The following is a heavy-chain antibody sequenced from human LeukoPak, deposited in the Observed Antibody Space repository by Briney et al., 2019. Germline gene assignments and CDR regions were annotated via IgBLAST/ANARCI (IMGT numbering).Heavy chain of an antibody. CDR3: TRKGSYSGYGMDV. CDR2: IRSKANSYAT. CDR1: GFTFSGSA. V-gene: IGHV3-73*01. J-gene: IGHJ6*02. Sequence: PGGSLRLSCAASGFTFSGSAMHWVRQASGKGLEWVGRIRSKANSYATAYAASVKGRFTISRDDSKNTAYLQMNSLKTEDTAVYYCTRKGSYSGYGMDVWGQGTTVTVSS. D-gene: IGHD1-26*01.